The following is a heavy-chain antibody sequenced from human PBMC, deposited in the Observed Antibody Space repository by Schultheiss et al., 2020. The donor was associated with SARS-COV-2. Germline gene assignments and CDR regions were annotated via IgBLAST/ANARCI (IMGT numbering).Heavy chain of an antibody. V-gene: IGHV4-39*07. CDR3: ARDLPDYYDSSGYYYRGDWFDP. CDR1: GGPISSGGYY. Sequence: SETLSLTCTVSGGPISSGGYYWGWIRQPPDKGLEWIGSVYYSGSTNYNPSLKSRVTISVDTSKNQFSLKLSSVTAADTAVYYCARDLPDYYDSSGYYYRGDWFDPWGQGTLVTVSS. D-gene: IGHD3-22*01. CDR2: VYYSGST. J-gene: IGHJ5*02.